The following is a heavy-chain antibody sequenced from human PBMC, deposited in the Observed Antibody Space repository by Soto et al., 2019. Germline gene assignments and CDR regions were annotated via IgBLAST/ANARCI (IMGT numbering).Heavy chain of an antibody. V-gene: IGHV3-15*07. D-gene: IGHD3-22*01. Sequence: PGGSLRLSCAASGFTFTNAWINWVRQAPGKGLEWVGRIKSKIDGGTTDFAAPVKGRFAISRDDSQNMVYLQMTSLKIEDTAVYFCTTDSYSTMILVLFDDWGHGTLVTVSS. J-gene: IGHJ4*01. CDR2: IKSKIDGGTT. CDR1: GFTFTNAW. CDR3: TTDSYSTMILVLFDD.